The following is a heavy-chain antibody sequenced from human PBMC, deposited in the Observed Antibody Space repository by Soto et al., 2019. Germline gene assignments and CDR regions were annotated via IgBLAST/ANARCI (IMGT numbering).Heavy chain of an antibody. CDR2: IYYSGST. J-gene: IGHJ4*02. D-gene: IGHD3-22*01. CDR3: ARTYYYDSSGYSGGFDY. Sequence: SETLSLTCTVSGGSIGSSSYYWGWIRQPPGKGLEWIGSIYYSGSTYYNPSLKSRVTISVDTSKNQFSLKLSSVTAADTAVYYCARTYYYDSSGYSGGFDYWGQGTMVTVS. CDR1: GGSIGSSSYY. V-gene: IGHV4-39*01.